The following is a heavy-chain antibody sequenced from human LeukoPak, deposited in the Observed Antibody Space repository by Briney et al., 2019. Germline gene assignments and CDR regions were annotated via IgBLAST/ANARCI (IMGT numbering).Heavy chain of an antibody. CDR3: AKEIVGAPTPGAY. Sequence: PGGSLRLSCVASGFDIRHYYMSWVRQAPGKGLEWVADIRHDGSNIYNVDSVRGRFTISRDNAKNSLFLQMNSLKDEDTAVYYCAKEIVGAPTPGAYWGQGILVTVSS. CDR1: GFDIRHYY. V-gene: IGHV3-7*01. D-gene: IGHD1-26*01. J-gene: IGHJ4*02. CDR2: IRHDGSNI.